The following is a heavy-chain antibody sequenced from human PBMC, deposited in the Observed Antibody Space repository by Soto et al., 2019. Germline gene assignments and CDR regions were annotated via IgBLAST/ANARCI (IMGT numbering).Heavy chain of an antibody. J-gene: IGHJ4*02. D-gene: IGHD3-16*01. CDR1: GGTYSPYT. CDR3: ARDWESSVSTWSFGGF. V-gene: IGHV1-69*08. Sequence: QVQLVQSGAEVKKPGSSVKVSCKSSGGTYSPYTINWVRQAPGQGLEWMGRLIPFLGVTNYGLKFQARVTITADKATNTASMELRGLSFEDTAVYYCARDWESSVSTWSFGGFWGRGTLVTVSS. CDR2: LIPFLGVT.